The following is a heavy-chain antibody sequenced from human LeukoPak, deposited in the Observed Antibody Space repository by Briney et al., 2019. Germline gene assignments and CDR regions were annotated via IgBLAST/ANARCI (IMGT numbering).Heavy chain of an antibody. D-gene: IGHD6-13*01. V-gene: IGHV4-4*02. CDR1: GGSITSSNW. CDR3: ARHDDIAIFRNGLDV. CDR2: IYYSRGT. Sequence: SETLSLTCAVSGGSITSSNWWSWVRQPPGKGLEWIGEIYYSRGTMYNPSLKSRVTISIDTSKNQLSLKVNSVTAADTAVYYCARHDDIAIFRNGLDVWGLGTTVTVSS. J-gene: IGHJ6*02.